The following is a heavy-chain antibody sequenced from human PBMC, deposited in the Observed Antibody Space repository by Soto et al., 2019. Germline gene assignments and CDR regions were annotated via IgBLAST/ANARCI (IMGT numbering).Heavy chain of an antibody. Sequence: SETLSLTCAVYGGSFSGYYWSWIRQPPGKGLEWIGEINHSGSTNYNPSLKSRVTISVDTSKNQFSLKLSSVTAADTAVDYCARESEDLTSNFDYWGQGTLVTVSS. V-gene: IGHV4-34*01. CDR3: ARESEDLTSNFDY. CDR1: GGSFSGYY. CDR2: INHSGST. J-gene: IGHJ4*02.